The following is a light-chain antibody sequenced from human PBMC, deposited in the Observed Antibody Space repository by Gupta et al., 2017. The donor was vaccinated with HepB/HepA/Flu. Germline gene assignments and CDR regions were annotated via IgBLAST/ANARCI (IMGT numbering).Light chain of an antibody. J-gene: IGLJ3*02. Sequence: SYVLTQTPSVSAAPGETARITCGGDNIGLKSVHWYQQQTGQAPVLVIYDDTNRPSGTPARFSGSNPENTATLTICRVEAGDEADYYCQVWNGNGGLFGGGTKLTVL. V-gene: IGLV3-21*04. CDR2: DDT. CDR3: QVWNGNGGL. CDR1: NIGLKS.